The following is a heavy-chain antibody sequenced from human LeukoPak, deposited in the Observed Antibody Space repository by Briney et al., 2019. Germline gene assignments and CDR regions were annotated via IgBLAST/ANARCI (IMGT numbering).Heavy chain of an antibody. Sequence: SETLSLTCTVSGYSISSGYYWGWIRQPPGKGLEWIGYIYYSGSTNYNPSLKSRVTISVDTSKNQFSLKLSSVTAADTAVYYCARGVWFGESHYYYYYMDVWGKGTTVTISS. J-gene: IGHJ6*03. CDR3: ARGVWFGESHYYYYYMDV. CDR1: GYSISSGYY. V-gene: IGHV4-61*01. CDR2: IYYSGST. D-gene: IGHD3-10*01.